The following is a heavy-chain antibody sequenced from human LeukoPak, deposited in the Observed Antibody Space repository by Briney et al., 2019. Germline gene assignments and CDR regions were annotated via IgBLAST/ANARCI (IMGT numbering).Heavy chain of an antibody. Sequence: PGRSLRLSCAASGFTFSSYGMHWVRQAPGKGLEWVAVIWYDGSNKYYADSVKGRFTISRDNAKNSLYLQMNSLRAEDTAVYYCARVSPKYCSGGSCYYRYWGQGTLVTVPS. V-gene: IGHV3-33*01. D-gene: IGHD2-15*01. J-gene: IGHJ4*02. CDR2: IWYDGSNK. CDR1: GFTFSSYG. CDR3: ARVSPKYCSGGSCYYRY.